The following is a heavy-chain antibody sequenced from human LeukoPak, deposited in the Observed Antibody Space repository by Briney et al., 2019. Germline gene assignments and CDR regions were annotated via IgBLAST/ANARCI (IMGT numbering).Heavy chain of an antibody. CDR2: IYYSGST. J-gene: IGHJ4*02. CDR1: GGSISSGGYY. D-gene: IGHD5-18*01. CDR3: AREGSRRDGYSLDY. V-gene: IGHV4-31*03. Sequence: TLSLTCTVSGGSISSGGYYWSWIRLHPGKGLEWIGYIYYSGSTYYNPSLKSRVTISVDTSKNQFSLKLSSVTAADTAVYYCAREGSRRDGYSLDYWGQGTLVTVSS.